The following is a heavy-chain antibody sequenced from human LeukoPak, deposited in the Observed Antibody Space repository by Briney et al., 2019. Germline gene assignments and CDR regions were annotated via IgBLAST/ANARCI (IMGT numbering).Heavy chain of an antibody. CDR1: GFTFSSHG. CDR3: ARDRGPRTGFMVREAYDY. Sequence: GGSLRFSCAASGFTFSSHGMHWVRQAPGKGLEWVAVISYDENNKYYADSVKGRFTISRDTSKNTLYLQMSSLRAEDTAVYYCARDRGPRTGFMVREAYDYWGQGTLVTVSS. D-gene: IGHD3-10*01. J-gene: IGHJ4*02. V-gene: IGHV3-30*03. CDR2: ISYDENNK.